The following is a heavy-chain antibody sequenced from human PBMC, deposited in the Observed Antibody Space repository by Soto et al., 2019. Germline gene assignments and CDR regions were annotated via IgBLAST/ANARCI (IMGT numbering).Heavy chain of an antibody. J-gene: IGHJ6*02. D-gene: IGHD6-13*01. CDR2: INPVDSDT. V-gene: IGHV5-51*01. CDR3: ARHYSSSWYSHYYYYGMDV. CDR1: GYSFTSFW. Sequence: GESLKISCQGFGYSFTSFWIGWVRQMPGKGLEWMGIINPVDSDTRYSPSFQGQVTISVDKSITTAYLQWSSLKASDTAMYYCARHYSSSWYSHYYYYGMDVWGQGTTVTVSS.